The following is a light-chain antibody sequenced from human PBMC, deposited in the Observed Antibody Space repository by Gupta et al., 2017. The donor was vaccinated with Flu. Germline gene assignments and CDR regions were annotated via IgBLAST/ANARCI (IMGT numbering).Light chain of an antibody. CDR3: QQYNSYST. CDR2: KAS. J-gene: IGKJ1*01. V-gene: IGKV1-5*03. CDR1: QSISSW. Sequence: DIQMPQSPSTLSASVGDRVTITCRASQSISSWLAWYQQKPGKAPKLLIYKASSLESGVPSRFSGSGSGTEFTLTISSLQPDDFATYYCQQYNSYSTFGHGTKVEI.